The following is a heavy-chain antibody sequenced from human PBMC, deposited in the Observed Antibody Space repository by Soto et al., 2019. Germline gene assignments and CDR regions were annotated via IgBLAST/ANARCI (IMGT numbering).Heavy chain of an antibody. J-gene: IGHJ4*02. Sequence: PSETLSLTCAVDGGYFRCYDWSWIRQKPGKGLEWIGEINHSGSTNYNPSLKSRVTISVDTSKNQFSLKLSSVTAADTAVYYCARGMGIRLNDFWSALYVGFDYWGQGTLVTVSS. V-gene: IGHV4-34*01. D-gene: IGHD3-3*01. CDR3: ARGMGIRLNDFWSALYVGFDY. CDR2: INHSGST. CDR1: GGYFRCYD.